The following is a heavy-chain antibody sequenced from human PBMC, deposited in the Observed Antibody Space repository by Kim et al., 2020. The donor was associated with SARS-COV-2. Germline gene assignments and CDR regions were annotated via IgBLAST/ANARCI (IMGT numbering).Heavy chain of an antibody. CDR1: GYSFTSCW. CDR2: IDPSDSYT. Sequence: GESLKISCKGSGYSFTSCWISWVRQMPGKGLEWMGRIDPSDSYTNYSPSFQGHVTISADKSISTAYLQWSSLKASDTAMYYCAGHVFAFGGVIEGGKEEDYWGQGTLVTVSS. CDR3: AGHVFAFGGVIEGGKEEDY. V-gene: IGHV5-10-1*01. D-gene: IGHD3-16*02. J-gene: IGHJ4*02.